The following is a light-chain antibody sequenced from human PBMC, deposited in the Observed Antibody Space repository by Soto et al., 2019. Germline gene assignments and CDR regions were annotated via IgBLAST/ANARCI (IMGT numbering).Light chain of an antibody. Sequence: QSVLTQPASVSGSLGQSITISCTGTSSDVGDYNYVSWYQQHPGKAPKLMIFDVSNRPSGVSNRFSGSKSGNTASLTISGLQAEDEADYYCSSYTSSSTFYVFGTGTKVTVL. CDR2: DVS. CDR3: SSYTSSSTFYV. J-gene: IGLJ1*01. V-gene: IGLV2-14*01. CDR1: SSDVGDYNY.